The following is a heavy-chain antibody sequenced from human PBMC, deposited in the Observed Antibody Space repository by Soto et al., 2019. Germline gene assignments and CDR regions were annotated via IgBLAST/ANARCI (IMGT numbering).Heavy chain of an antibody. CDR2: IFYSGST. V-gene: IGHV4-59*11. CDR1: GGSISGHY. J-gene: IGHJ4*02. CDR3: ARVGSSGWSPDY. D-gene: IGHD6-19*01. Sequence: XETLSLTCTVSGGSISGHYWIWIRQSPGKRLEWIGYIFYSGSTNYNPSLKSRVTLSVDTSKNQFSLRLSSVTAADTAVYYCARVGSSGWSPDYWGQGTLVTVSS.